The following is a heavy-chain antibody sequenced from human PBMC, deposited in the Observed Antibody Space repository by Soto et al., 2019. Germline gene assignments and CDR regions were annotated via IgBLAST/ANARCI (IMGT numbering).Heavy chain of an antibody. CDR1: GFSFSDNL. D-gene: IGHD2-8*02. V-gene: IGHV1-3*01. J-gene: IGHJ3*01. Sequence: QVQLVQSGAEVRKPGASVNISCRASGFSFSDNLINWVRQAPGQSLEWMGWINPDNGNTRYSQTLQGRVTISRHSSASIAAVEVSDLTSEDTAVYYCARDILSVGPRANDAFDVWGQGTMVTVSS. CDR3: ARDILSVGPRANDAFDV. CDR2: INPDNGNT.